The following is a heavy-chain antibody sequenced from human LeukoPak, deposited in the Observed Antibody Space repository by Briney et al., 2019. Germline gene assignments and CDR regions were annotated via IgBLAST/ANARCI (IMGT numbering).Heavy chain of an antibody. J-gene: IGHJ3*02. CDR3: ASVPGRSYYGSGRNAFDI. CDR1: GGSISSGDYY. CDR2: IYYSGST. Sequence: SETLSLTCTVSGGSISSGDYYWSWIRQPPGKGLEWIGYIYYSGSTYYNPSLKSRVTISVDTSKNQFSLKLSSVTAADTAVYYCASVPGRSYYGSGRNAFDIWGQGTMVTVSS. D-gene: IGHD3-10*01. V-gene: IGHV4-30-4*01.